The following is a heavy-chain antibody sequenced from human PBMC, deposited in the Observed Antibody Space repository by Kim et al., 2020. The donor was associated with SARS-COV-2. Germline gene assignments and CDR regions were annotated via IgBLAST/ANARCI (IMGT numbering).Heavy chain of an antibody. CDR3: ARERVGSSWSFDY. D-gene: IGHD6-13*01. J-gene: IGHJ4*02. V-gene: IGHV3-48*02. Sequence: YADSLKGRFTISRDNAKKSLYLQMNSLRDEDTAVYYCARERVGSSWSFDYWGQGTLVTVSS.